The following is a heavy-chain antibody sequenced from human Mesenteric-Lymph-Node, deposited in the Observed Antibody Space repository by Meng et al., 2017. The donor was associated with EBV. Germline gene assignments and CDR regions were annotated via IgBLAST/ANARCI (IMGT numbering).Heavy chain of an antibody. D-gene: IGHD3-9*01. CDR2: IFHTGST. J-gene: IGHJ1*01. CDR3: ASHTTYSTTGYLFLQH. Sequence: QGHLRESGPGLVMPSGTLPLTCTAAGGSISSNNGCTWVRQPPGKGLEWIGEIFHTGSTNYYPSLKSRVTMSVDKSKNLFSLTLNSVIAADTAVYYCASHTTYSTTGYLFLQHWGQGTLVTVSS. CDR1: GGSISSNNG. V-gene: IGHV4-4*02.